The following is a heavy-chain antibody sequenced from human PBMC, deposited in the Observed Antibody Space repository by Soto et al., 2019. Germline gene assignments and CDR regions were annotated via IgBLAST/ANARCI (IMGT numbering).Heavy chain of an antibody. J-gene: IGHJ6*02. CDR1: GGSISSGDYY. CDR2: IYYSGST. CDR3: ARDNNRVTMVRGALGYYYYYGMDV. V-gene: IGHV4-30-4*01. Sequence: SETLSLTCTVSGGSISSGDYYWSWIRQPPGKGLEWIGYIYYSGSTYYNPSLKSRVTISVDTSKNQFSLKLSSVTAADTAVYYCARDNNRVTMVRGALGYYYYYGMDVWGQGTTVTVSS. D-gene: IGHD3-10*01.